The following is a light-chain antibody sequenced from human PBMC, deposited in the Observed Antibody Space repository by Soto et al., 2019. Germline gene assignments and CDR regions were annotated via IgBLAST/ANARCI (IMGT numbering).Light chain of an antibody. J-gene: IGKJ2*01. CDR3: QQYNNWPRT. Sequence: EIVMTQSPATLSLSPGERATLSCRASQSVSGYLAWYQQKPGQAPRLLIYDASTRDTGIPARFSGSGSGTEFTLIISSLQSEDFAVYFCQQYNNWPRTFGQGTKLEIK. CDR1: QSVSGY. CDR2: DAS. V-gene: IGKV3-15*01.